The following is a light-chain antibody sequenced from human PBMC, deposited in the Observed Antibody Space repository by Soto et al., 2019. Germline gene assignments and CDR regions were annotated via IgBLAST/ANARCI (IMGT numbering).Light chain of an antibody. CDR3: QQYENYWT. CDR2: RAS. V-gene: IGKV1-5*03. Sequence: DIQMTQSPSTLSASVGDTINMTCRASQTISRWLAWYQQKPGKAPKVLISRASNLESGVPSRFSGSGSGTEFTLTISSLQPEDFATYYCQQYENYWTFGQGTKVEIK. J-gene: IGKJ1*01. CDR1: QTISRW.